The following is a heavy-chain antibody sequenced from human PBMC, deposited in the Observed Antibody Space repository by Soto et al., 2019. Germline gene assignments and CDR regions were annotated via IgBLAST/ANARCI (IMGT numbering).Heavy chain of an antibody. J-gene: IGHJ4*02. D-gene: IGHD1-26*01. Sequence: QAQLVHSGAEAKRPGTSVKVSCKVSGYTFTNYFHSIRQAPGQGLEWMGRMNPNDGDTEYARKFQARVTLTRATSITTAYIELSSLASDDTAVYYCARENWSYVDWGQGTLVTVSS. V-gene: IGHV1-2*02. CDR2: MNPNDGDT. CDR3: ARENWSYVD. CDR1: GYTFTNY.